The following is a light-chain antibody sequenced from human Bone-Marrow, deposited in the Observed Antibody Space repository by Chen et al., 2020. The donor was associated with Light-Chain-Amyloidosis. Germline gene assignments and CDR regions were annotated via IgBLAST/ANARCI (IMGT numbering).Light chain of an antibody. CDR1: SGDVGTYNY. Sequence: QSALTQPASVSGSPGQSITISCTGTSGDVGTYNYVSWYQQHPGKSPKVIIYAVSNRPSGVSNLFSGSKSGNTASLTISGLQAEDEADYYCSSFTSSSSYVFGPGTKVTVL. CDR2: AVS. CDR3: SSFTSSSSYV. V-gene: IGLV2-14*01. J-gene: IGLJ1*01.